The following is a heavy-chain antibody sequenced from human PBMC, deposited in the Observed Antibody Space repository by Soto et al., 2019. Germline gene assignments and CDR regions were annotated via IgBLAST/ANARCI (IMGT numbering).Heavy chain of an antibody. J-gene: IGHJ3*02. Sequence: PGGSLRLSCAASGFTFSSYSMNWVRQAPGKGLEWVSYISSSSSTIYYADSVKGRFTISRDNAKNSLYLQMNSLRAEDTAVYYCASTYCGGDCYGYDAFDIWGQGTMVTVSS. V-gene: IGHV3-48*01. CDR2: ISSSSSTI. D-gene: IGHD2-21*01. CDR1: GFTFSSYS. CDR3: ASTYCGGDCYGYDAFDI.